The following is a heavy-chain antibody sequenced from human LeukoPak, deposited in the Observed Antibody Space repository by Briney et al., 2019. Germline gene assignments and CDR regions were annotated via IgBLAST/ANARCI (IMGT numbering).Heavy chain of an antibody. J-gene: IGHJ4*02. CDR3: VRDSGYSSSWAFDY. V-gene: IGHV3-66*01. Sequence: QPGGYLSLSWPAYGSTVGSNYMSWVRQVPARATGWVSVIYSGGSTYYADSVKGRFTISRDNSKNTLYLQMNSLRAEDTAVYYCVRDSGYSSSWAFDYWGQGTRVTVSS. CDR1: GSTVGSNY. D-gene: IGHD6-13*01. CDR2: IYSGGST.